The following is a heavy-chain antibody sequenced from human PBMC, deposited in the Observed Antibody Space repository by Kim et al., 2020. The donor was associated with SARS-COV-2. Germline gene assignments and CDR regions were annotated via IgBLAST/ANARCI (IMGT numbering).Heavy chain of an antibody. V-gene: IGHV3-30-3*01. CDR3: AREATHDYFDY. CDR2: ISYDGSNK. J-gene: IGHJ4*02. Sequence: GGSLRLSCAASGFTFSSYAMHWVRQAPGKGLEWVAVISYDGSNKYYADSVKGRFTISRDNSKNTLYLQMNSLRAEDTAVYYCAREATHDYFDYWGQGTLVTVSS. CDR1: GFTFSSYA.